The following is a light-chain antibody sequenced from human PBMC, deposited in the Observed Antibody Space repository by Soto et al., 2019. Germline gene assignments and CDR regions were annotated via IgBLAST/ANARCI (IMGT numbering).Light chain of an antibody. CDR3: QVWDSSSDHSWV. CDR1: NIGSKS. CDR2: DDS. J-gene: IGLJ3*02. V-gene: IGLV3-21*02. Sequence: SYELTQPPSVSVAPGQTARITCGGNNIGSKSVHWYQQKPGQAPVLVVYDDSDRPSGIPERFSGSNSGNTATLTISRVEDGDEADYYCQVWDSSSDHSWVIGGGTKLTVL.